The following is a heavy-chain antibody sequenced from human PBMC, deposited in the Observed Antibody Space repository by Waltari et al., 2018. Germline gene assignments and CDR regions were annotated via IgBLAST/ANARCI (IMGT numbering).Heavy chain of an antibody. J-gene: IGHJ4*02. CDR1: GGSISSGSYY. Sequence: QVQLQESGPGLVKPSQTLSLTCTVSGGSISSGSYYWSWIRQPAGKGLEWIGRIYTSGSTNYNPSLKSRVTISVDTSKNQFSLKLSSVTAADTAVYYCARGDGNYFDYWGQGTLVTVSS. V-gene: IGHV4-61*02. CDR3: ARGDGNYFDY. CDR2: IYTSGST.